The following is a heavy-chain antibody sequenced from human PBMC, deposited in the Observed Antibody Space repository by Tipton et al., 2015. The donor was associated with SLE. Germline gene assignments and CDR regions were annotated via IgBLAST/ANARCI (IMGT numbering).Heavy chain of an antibody. CDR2: IYHSGST. J-gene: IGHJ6*03. Sequence: TLSLTCAISGGSISSPNWWTWVRQPPGKGLEWIGNIYHSGSTNYNPSVKSRVTISVDTSKNQFPLKLSSVTAADTAVYYCARGGLGYSYYYYMDVWGKGTTVTVSS. V-gene: IGHV4-4*02. CDR3: ARGGLGYSYYYYMDV. D-gene: IGHD5-12*01. CDR1: GGSISSPNW.